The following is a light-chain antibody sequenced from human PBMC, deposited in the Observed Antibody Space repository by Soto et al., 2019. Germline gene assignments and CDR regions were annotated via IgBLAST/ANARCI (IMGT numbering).Light chain of an antibody. J-gene: IGKJ1*01. CDR2: DAS. V-gene: IGKV3-11*01. CDR3: QQHLGRHT. CDR1: QSVNAY. Sequence: VLTQSPFTLPLSPGERATLSCRASQSVNAYLAWYQQKPGQAPRLLIYDASVRATGIPARLSGSGSGTDFTLTISSLEPEDYAVYYCQQHLGRHTFGQGTKVDIK.